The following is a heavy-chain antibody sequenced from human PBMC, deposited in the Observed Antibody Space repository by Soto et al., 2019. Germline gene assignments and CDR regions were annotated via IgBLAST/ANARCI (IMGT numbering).Heavy chain of an antibody. V-gene: IGHV3-30*18. Sequence: VQLVESGGGVVQPGRSVRLSCAASGFTFSDYAMHLVRQAPGKGLEWVAVVSHDGRNTHYADSVKGRFTISRDSSKNTVSLEMTSLRAEDTAVYYCAKGGRQWLVTSDFNYWGQGALVTVSS. J-gene: IGHJ4*02. CDR1: GFTFSDYA. D-gene: IGHD6-19*01. CDR3: AKGGRQWLVTSDFNY. CDR2: VSHDGRNT.